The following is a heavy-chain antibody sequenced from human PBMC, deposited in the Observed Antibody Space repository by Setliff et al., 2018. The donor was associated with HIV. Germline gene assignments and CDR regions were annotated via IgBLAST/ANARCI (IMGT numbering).Heavy chain of an antibody. V-gene: IGHV3-7*03. CDR2: INENGNEK. CDR3: AREYAMAARY. J-gene: IGHJ4*02. D-gene: IGHD2-15*01. CDR1: GFTFRSFC. Sequence: GVSLLLSFAASGFTFRSFCLSWVRQVPGKGLEWVANINENGNEKYYVDSVKGRFTISRDNAKNSLYLQMNSLRVEDTAVYYCAREYAMAARYWGRGTLVTVSS.